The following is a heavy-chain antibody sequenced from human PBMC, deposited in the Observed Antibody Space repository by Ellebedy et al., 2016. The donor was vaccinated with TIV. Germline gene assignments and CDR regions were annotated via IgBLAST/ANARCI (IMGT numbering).Heavy chain of an antibody. CDR1: GYRFTNYW. CDR3: ARGDRGSGWYWDK. J-gene: IGHJ4*02. V-gene: IGHV5-51*01. D-gene: IGHD6-19*01. CDR2: MYPGDSET. Sequence: GESLKISCKGSGYRFTNYWIGWVRQMPGKGLEWMGIMYPGDSETRYSPSFQGQVTISVDKSISTAYLQWSSLKASDTAIYYCARGDRGSGWYWDKWGQGTLVTVSS.